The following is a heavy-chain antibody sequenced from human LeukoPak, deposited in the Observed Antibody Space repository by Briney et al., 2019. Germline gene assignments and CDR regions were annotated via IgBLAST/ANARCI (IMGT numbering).Heavy chain of an antibody. CDR3: ARLAPAYNPLRFLGN. D-gene: IGHD3-3*01. Sequence: PSETLSLTCAVSGYSISSGYYWGWIRQPPGKGLEWIGSIYHSGSTYYNPSLKSRVTISVDTSKNQFSLKLSSVTAADTAVYYCARLAPAYNPLRFLGNWGQGTLVTVSS. CDR1: GYSISSGYY. CDR2: IYHSGST. J-gene: IGHJ4*02. V-gene: IGHV4-38-2*01.